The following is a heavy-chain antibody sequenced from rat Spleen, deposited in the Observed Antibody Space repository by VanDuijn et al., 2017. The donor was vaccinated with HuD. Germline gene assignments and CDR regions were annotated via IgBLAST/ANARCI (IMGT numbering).Heavy chain of an antibody. V-gene: IGHV5S10*01. CDR3: ARAGYGGFDY. D-gene: IGHD1-11*01. J-gene: IGHJ2*01. CDR2: ILYDGSRT. CDR1: GFTFSDYN. Sequence: EVQLVESGGGSVQPGRSLKLSCTASGFTFSDYNMAWVRQAPKKGLDWVATILYDGSRTYYRDSVKGRFTVSRDNAKSTLYLQMDSLRSEDTATYYCARAGYGGFDYWGQGVMVTVSS.